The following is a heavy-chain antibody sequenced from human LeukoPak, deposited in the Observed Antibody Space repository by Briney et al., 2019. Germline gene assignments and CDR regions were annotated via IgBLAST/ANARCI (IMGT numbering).Heavy chain of an antibody. CDR3: ARENGSGSYYDNNWSDP. V-gene: IGHV4-38-2*02. Sequence: SSETLSLTCTVSGYSISSSYYWGWIRQPPGKGLEWIGSIYYSGSTYYSPSLKSRVTISVDTSKNQFSLKLSSVTAADTAVYYCARENGSGSYYDNNWSDPWGQGTLVTVSS. J-gene: IGHJ5*02. D-gene: IGHD3-10*01. CDR1: GYSISSSYY. CDR2: IYYSGST.